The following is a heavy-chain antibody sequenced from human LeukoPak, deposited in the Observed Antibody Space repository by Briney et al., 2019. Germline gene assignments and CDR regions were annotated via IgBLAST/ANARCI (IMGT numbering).Heavy chain of an antibody. V-gene: IGHV3-23*01. D-gene: IGHD3-3*01. CDR3: ARDFWATNYYYGMDV. CDR2: ISGSGDSV. CDR1: GFTFRNYA. J-gene: IGHJ6*02. Sequence: RGSLRLSCAASGFTFRNYAMAWVRPAQGKGLECVSAISGSGDSVRYADSVKGRFTISRDNSKNTLYLQMNNLRAEDTALYYCARDFWATNYYYGMDVWGQGTTVTVSS.